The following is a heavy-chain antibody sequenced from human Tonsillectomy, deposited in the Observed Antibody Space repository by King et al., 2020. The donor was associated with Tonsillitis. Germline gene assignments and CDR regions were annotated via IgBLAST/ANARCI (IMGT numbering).Heavy chain of an antibody. CDR3: ARGDPYYDSGGYYSCEGY. D-gene: IGHD3-22*01. CDR2: ISYDGSNK. V-gene: IGHV3-30*01. CDR1: GFTFSSFA. Sequence: VQLVESGGGVVQPGRSLRLSCAASGFTFSSFAMHWVRQAPGKGLEWVAVISYDGSNKYYADSVKGRFTISRDNSKHKLYLQMNSLRAEETAVYYYARGDPYYDSGGYYSCEGYWGQGTLVTVSS. J-gene: IGHJ4*02.